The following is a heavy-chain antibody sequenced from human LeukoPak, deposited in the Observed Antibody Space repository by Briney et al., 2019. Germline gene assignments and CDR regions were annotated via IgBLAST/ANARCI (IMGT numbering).Heavy chain of an antibody. CDR3: AKGPKRGY. J-gene: IGHJ4*02. Sequence: GGSLRLSCAASGFTLSSSAMHWVRQAPGKGLEWVSVISGSGSSDTYYADSVRGRFTISRDNSKNTLYLQMNSLRAEDTAIYYCAKGPKRGYWGEQTLVTVSS. CDR2: ISGSGSSDT. CDR1: GFTLSSSA. V-gene: IGHV3-23*01. D-gene: IGHD1-26*01.